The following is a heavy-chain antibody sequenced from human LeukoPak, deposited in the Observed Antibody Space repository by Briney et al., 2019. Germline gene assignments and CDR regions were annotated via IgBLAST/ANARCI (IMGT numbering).Heavy chain of an antibody. CDR1: GFTFSDYY. CDR2: ISSSGSTI. J-gene: IGHJ4*02. CDR3: AGSTYCGGDCYSLPI. V-gene: IGHV3-11*01. Sequence: PGGSLRLSCAASGFTFSDYYMSWIRQAPGKGLEWVSYISSSGSTIYYADSVKGRFTISRDNAKNSLYLQMSSLRAEDTAVYYCAGSTYCGGDCYSLPIWGQGTLVTVSS. D-gene: IGHD2-21*02.